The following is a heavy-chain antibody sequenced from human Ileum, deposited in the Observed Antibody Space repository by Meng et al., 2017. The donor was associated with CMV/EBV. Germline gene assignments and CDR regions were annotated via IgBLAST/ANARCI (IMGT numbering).Heavy chain of an antibody. D-gene: IGHD4/OR15-4a*01. CDR1: GLTFGTHF. V-gene: IGHV3-23*01. Sequence: EGELLGSGGGLVQPGGSLRISCAASGLTFGTHFMNRVRQAPGRGPEWVSSISDTGENIWYADSVRGRFTVSRDNSKNTLYLQMNSLRAEDTAVYHCVRRADYLDFWGQGTLVTVSS. CDR2: ISDTGENI. CDR3: VRRADYLDF. J-gene: IGHJ4*02.